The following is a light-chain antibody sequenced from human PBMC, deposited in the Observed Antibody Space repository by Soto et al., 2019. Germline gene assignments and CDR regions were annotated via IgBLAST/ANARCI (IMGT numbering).Light chain of an antibody. V-gene: IGKV3-15*01. CDR1: QSVSSN. CDR2: GVS. J-gene: IGKJ1*01. Sequence: EIVITQSPSTLSVSPGERATLSCRASQSVSSNLAWYQQKPGQAPRLLIYGVSTRATGIPARFSGSGSGTEFTLTISSLQSEDFAVYYCQQYNNWPPWTFGQGTKVEIK. CDR3: QQYNNWPPWT.